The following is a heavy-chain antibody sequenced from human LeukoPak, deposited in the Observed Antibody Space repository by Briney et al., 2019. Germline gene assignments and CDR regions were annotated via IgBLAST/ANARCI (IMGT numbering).Heavy chain of an antibody. D-gene: IGHD3-10*01. CDR1: GFTFSSYS. J-gene: IGHJ5*02. CDR2: ISSSSSTI. V-gene: IGHV3-48*01. Sequence: PGGSLRLSCAASGFTFSSYSMNWVRQAPGKGLEWVSYISSSSSTIYYADSVKGRFTISRDNAKNSLYLQMNSLRAEDTAVYYCARDEPYYYGSGKFDPWGQGTLVTVSS. CDR3: ARDEPYYYGSGKFDP.